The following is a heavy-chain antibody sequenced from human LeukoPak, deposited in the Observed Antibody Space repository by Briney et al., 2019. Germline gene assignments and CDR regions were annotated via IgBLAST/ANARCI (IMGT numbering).Heavy chain of an antibody. V-gene: IGHV1-69*04. Sequence: SVKVSCKASGGTFSSYTISWVRQAPGQGLEWMGRIIPILGIVNYAQKFQGRVTITADKSTSTAYMELSSLRSEDTAVYYCARDHIPEDIVVVVAATGFDPWGQGTLVTVSS. D-gene: IGHD2-15*01. J-gene: IGHJ5*02. CDR2: IIPILGIV. CDR3: ARDHIPEDIVVVVAATGFDP. CDR1: GGTFSSYT.